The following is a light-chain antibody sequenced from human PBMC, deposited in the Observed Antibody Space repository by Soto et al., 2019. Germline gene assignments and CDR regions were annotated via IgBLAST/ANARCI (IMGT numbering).Light chain of an antibody. CDR3: QHLHSYPFT. CDR2: AAS. V-gene: IGKV1-39*01. Sequence: DIHMTQSPSSLSPSVGGRVTLTCRASQSISRHLNWYQQKPGKAPKLLIYAASTLQSGVPSRFSGSGSGTDFTLIISSLQPEDFAAYYCQHLHSYPFTFGQGTRLEIK. CDR1: QSISRH. J-gene: IGKJ5*01.